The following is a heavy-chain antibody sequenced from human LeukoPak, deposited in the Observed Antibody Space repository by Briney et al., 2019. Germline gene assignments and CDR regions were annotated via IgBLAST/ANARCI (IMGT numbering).Heavy chain of an antibody. D-gene: IGHD3-10*02. CDR2: ISSSGSTM. Sequence: IPGGTLRLSCAASGFIFSDYYMSWIRQAPGKGLEWVSYISSSGSTMYYTDSVKGRFTISRDNAKNSLYLQMNSLRAEDTAVYYCAELGITMIGGVWGKGTTVTISS. CDR1: GFIFSDYY. J-gene: IGHJ6*04. CDR3: AELGITMIGGV. V-gene: IGHV3-11*04.